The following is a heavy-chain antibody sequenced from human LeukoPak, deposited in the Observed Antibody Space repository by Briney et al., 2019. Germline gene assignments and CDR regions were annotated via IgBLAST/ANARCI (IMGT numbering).Heavy chain of an antibody. CDR1: TFTFSTYW. D-gene: IGHD3-10*01. V-gene: IGHV3-74*01. CDR2: INGDGSTT. Sequence: GGSLRLSREASTFTFSTYWMHWVRQAPGKGLVWVSYINGDGSTTNYADSVKGRLTISRDNAKNTLYLQMNSLRAEDTAVYYCATGSGSYYDYWGQGTLVTVSS. J-gene: IGHJ4*02. CDR3: ATGSGSYYDY.